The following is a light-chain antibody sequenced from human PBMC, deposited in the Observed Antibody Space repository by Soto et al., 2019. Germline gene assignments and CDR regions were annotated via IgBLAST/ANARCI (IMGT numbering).Light chain of an antibody. V-gene: IGKV1-6*01. J-gene: IGKJ1*01. CDR1: QGIRSD. Sequence: AIQMTQSPSSLSASVGDRVTITCRASQGIRSDLGWYQKKSGKAPKLLIYAASTLQSGVPSRFSGSGSGTDFTLTITSLQPEDFATSYCLQDYTYPRTFGQGTSVEIK. CDR2: AAS. CDR3: LQDYTYPRT.